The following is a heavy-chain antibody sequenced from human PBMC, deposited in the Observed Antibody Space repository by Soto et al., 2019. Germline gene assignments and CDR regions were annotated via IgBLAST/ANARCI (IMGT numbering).Heavy chain of an antibody. V-gene: IGHV1-2*04. Sequence: GASVKLSWKACGDGFTDYHIHCVRQAPGQGLEWLGRINPKSGGTSTAQKFQGWVTMTTDTSISTASMELTRLTSDDTAIYYCARGDSTDCSNGVCSFFYNHDMDVWGQGTTVTVSS. D-gene: IGHD2-8*01. CDR2: INPKSGGT. CDR3: ARGDSTDCSNGVCSFFYNHDMDV. J-gene: IGHJ6*02. CDR1: GDGFTDYH.